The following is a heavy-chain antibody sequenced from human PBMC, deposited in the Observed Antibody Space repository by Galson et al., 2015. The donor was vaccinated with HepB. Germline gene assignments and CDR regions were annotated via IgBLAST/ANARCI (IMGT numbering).Heavy chain of an antibody. Sequence: SVKVSCKASGYTFSSYGISWVRQAPGQGPEWMGWISGYSGDTNYAQNFQGRVTMTTDTSTSTAYMELRSLRSDDTAVYYCARGEFGPDYWGQGTLVTVSS. D-gene: IGHD3-10*01. CDR2: ISGYSGDT. J-gene: IGHJ4*02. V-gene: IGHV1-18*01. CDR3: ARGEFGPDY. CDR1: GYTFSSYG.